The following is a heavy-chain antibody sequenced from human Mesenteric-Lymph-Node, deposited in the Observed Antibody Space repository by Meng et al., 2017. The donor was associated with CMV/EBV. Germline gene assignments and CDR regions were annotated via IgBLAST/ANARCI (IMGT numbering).Heavy chain of an antibody. Sequence: SETLSLTCTVSGGSISSSSYYWGWIRQPPGKGLEWIGSIYYSGSTYYNPSLKSRVTISVDTSKNQFSLKLSSVTAADTAVYYCARWGLMVYAHDYWGQGTLVTVSS. CDR1: GGSISSSSYY. CDR2: IYYSGST. D-gene: IGHD2-8*01. J-gene: IGHJ4*02. V-gene: IGHV4-39*07. CDR3: ARWGLMVYAHDY.